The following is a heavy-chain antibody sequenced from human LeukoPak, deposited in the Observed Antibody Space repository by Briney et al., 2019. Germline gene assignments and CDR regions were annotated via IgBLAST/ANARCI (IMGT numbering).Heavy chain of an antibody. CDR3: ARSQAPEDYYYGMDV. J-gene: IGHJ6*02. CDR1: GFTFSSYG. V-gene: IGHV3-33*01. Sequence: PGGSLRLSCAASGFTFSSYGMHWVRQAPGKGLEWMAVIWYDGSNKYYADSVKGRFIISRDNSKNTLYLQMNSLRAEDTAVYYCARSQAPEDYYYGMDVWGQGTTVTVSS. CDR2: IWYDGSNK.